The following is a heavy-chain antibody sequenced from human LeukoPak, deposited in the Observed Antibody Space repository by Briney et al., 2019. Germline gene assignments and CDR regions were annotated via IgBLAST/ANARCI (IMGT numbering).Heavy chain of an antibody. V-gene: IGHV1-18*01. CDR2: ISAYTGNT. J-gene: IGHJ3*02. CDR3: ARPKLTDRAFDI. D-gene: IGHD3-22*01. CDR1: GYTFTNYG. Sequence: ASVKVSCKASGYTFTNYGISWVRQAPGQGLEWMGWISAYTGNTNYAQNFQGRVTMTTDTSTSTAYMELRSLRSDDTAVYYCARPKLTDRAFDIWGQGTMVTVSS.